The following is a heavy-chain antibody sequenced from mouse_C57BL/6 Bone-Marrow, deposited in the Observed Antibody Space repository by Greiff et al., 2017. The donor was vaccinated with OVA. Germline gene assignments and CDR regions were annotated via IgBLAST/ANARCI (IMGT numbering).Heavy chain of an antibody. CDR3: VRDLRYFDD. D-gene: IGHD1-1*01. CDR1: GFTFNTYA. Sequence: DVHLVESGGGLVQPKGSLKLSCAASGFTFNTYAMHWVRQAPGKGLEWVARIRSNSSNYATYYADSVKDRFTISRDASQSMLYLQMNNIKAEDTAMYYGVRDLRYFDDWGTGTTVTVSS. CDR2: IRSNSSNYAT. J-gene: IGHJ1*03. V-gene: IGHV10-3*01.